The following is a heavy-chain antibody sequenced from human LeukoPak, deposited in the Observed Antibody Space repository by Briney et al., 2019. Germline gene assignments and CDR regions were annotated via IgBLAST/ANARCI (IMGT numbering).Heavy chain of an antibody. CDR1: GASISTGAYY. Sequence: PSQTLSLTCSVSGASISTGAYYWSWIRQHPGKRLEWIGYIFYSGKSYHNPSVKSRLSLSLDTSKNQFSLTLTSVTAADTAVYYCASIWYNLNSALHFDNWGQGTLVTVSS. CDR3: ASIWYNLNSALHFDN. J-gene: IGHJ4*02. CDR2: IFYSGKS. D-gene: IGHD1-7*01. V-gene: IGHV4-31*03.